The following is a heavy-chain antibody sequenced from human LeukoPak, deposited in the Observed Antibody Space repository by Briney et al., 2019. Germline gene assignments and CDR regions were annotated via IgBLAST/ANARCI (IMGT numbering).Heavy chain of an antibody. CDR3: AKDLPAAYFDY. V-gene: IGHV3-30*02. J-gene: IGHJ4*02. Sequence: GGSLRLSYAASGFTFSNFGMHWVRQAPGKGLEWVAFIRSDGGIKYYADSVKGRFTISRDNSKNTLYLQLNSLRAEDTAVHYCAKDLPAAYFDYWGQGTLVTVSS. CDR1: GFTFSNFG. CDR2: IRSDGGIK. D-gene: IGHD2-2*01.